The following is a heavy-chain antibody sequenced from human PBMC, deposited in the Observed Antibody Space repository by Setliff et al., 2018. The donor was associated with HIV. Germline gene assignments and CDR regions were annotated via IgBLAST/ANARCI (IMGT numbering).Heavy chain of an antibody. V-gene: IGHV1-69*10. D-gene: IGHD2-2*01. CDR2: IIPILGIA. CDR3: ASTSSTKTLPDAFDI. Sequence: ASVKVSCKISGFTLNELSIQWVRQAPAKGLEWMGGIIPILGIANYAQKFQGRVTITADKSTSTAYMELSSLRSEDTAVYYCASTSSTKTLPDAFDIWGQGTMVTVSS. CDR1: GFTLNELS. J-gene: IGHJ3*02.